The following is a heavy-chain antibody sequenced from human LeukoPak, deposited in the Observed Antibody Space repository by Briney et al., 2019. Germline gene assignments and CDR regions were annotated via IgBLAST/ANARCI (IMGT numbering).Heavy chain of an antibody. Sequence: GGSLRLSCAASGFIFNNFGLIWVRQAPGKGLEWVSAISNDGGGTNYADFVKGRFTISRDNSKNTLFLQMNSLRAEDTALYYCAKGSSGYFVDLWGQGTLVTVSS. CDR3: AKGSSGYFVDL. CDR2: ISNDGGGT. D-gene: IGHD3-22*01. V-gene: IGHV3-23*01. J-gene: IGHJ5*02. CDR1: GFIFNNFG.